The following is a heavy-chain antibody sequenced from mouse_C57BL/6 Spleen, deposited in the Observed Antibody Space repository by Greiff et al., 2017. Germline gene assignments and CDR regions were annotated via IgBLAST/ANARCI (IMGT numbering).Heavy chain of an antibody. J-gene: IGHJ2*01. V-gene: IGHV1-4*01. Sequence: VQLQQSGAELARPGASVKMSCKASGYTFTSYTMHWVKQRPGQGLEWIGYINPSSGYTKYNQKFKDKATLTADKSSSTAYMQLSSLTSEDSAVYYCAIGNYVAYWGQGTTLTVSS. CDR3: AIGNYVAY. D-gene: IGHD1-1*01. CDR2: INPSSGYT. CDR1: GYTFTSYT.